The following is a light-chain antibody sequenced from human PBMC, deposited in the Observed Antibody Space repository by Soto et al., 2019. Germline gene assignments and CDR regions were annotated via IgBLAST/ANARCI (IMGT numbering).Light chain of an antibody. J-gene: IGLJ3*02. CDR3: AAWDDSLNGWL. CDR2: GNS. CDR1: SSNIGAGYD. Sequence: QSVLTQPPSVSGAPGQRVTISCTGSSSNIGAGYDVHWYQQLPGTAPKLLIYGNSNRPSGVPDRFSGSKSGTSASLAISGLQSEDEGDYYCAAWDDSLNGWLFGGGTTVTVL. V-gene: IGLV1-40*01.